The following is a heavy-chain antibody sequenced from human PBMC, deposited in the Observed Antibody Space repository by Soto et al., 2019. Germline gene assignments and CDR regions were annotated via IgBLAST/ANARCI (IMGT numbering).Heavy chain of an antibody. Sequence: QVQLQESGPGLVKPSETLSLTCTVSGGSISSYYWSWIRQPPGKGLEWMGYIYYSGSTNYNPSLKSRVTISVDTSKNQFSLKLSSVTAADTAVYYCARDLANSNTYYFDYWGQGTLVTVSS. J-gene: IGHJ4*02. V-gene: IGHV4-59*01. CDR2: IYYSGST. CDR1: GGSISSYY. D-gene: IGHD4-4*01. CDR3: ARDLANSNTYYFDY.